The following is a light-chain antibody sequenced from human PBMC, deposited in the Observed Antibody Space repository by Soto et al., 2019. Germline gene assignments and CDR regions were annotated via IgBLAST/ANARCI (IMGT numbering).Light chain of an antibody. CDR1: RDISRY. J-gene: IGKJ3*01. CDR2: AAS. V-gene: IGKV1-39*01. Sequence: DIQMTQSPSSMSASVGDRVTITCRASRDISRYLNWYQQKPGKAPKLLIYAASTLQSGVPSRFSGNESGTDFTLTISSLQPEDFGTSYCQQSYSLPLTFGPGTKVDIK. CDR3: QQSYSLPLT.